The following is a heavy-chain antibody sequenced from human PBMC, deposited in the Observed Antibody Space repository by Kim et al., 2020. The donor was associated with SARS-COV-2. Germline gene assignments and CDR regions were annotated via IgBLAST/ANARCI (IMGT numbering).Heavy chain of an antibody. D-gene: IGHD3-3*01. Sequence: ASVKVSCKASGYTFTGYYMHWVRQAPGQGLEWMGWINPNSGGTNYAQKFQGRVTMTRDTSISTAYMELSRLRSDDTAVYYCARDFTIFGVVKNAFDIWGQGTMATVSS. CDR2: INPNSGGT. V-gene: IGHV1-2*02. CDR3: ARDFTIFGVVKNAFDI. CDR1: GYTFTGYY. J-gene: IGHJ3*02.